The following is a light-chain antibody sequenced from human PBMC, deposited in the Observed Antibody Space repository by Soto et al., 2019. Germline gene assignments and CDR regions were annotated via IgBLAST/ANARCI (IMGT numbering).Light chain of an antibody. CDR3: SSYAGSNNFKV. V-gene: IGLV2-8*01. Sequence: QSALTQPPSASGSPGQSVTLSCTGTSSDVGGYTYVSWYQQHTGKAPKLMIYEVTKRPSGVPNRFSGSKSGNTASLTVSGLQAEDEADYYCSSYAGSNNFKVFGGGTKLTVL. J-gene: IGLJ2*01. CDR1: SSDVGGYTY. CDR2: EVT.